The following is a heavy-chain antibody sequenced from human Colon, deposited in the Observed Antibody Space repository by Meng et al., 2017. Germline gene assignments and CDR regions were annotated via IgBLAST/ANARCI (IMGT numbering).Heavy chain of an antibody. V-gene: IGHV4-61*08. CDR2: IYYTGTT. D-gene: IGHD6-19*01. Sequence: PSETLPLTCTVSGYSCTITGYYWSWIRPSPGKGLEWIGYIYYTGTTNYNPSLKSRVTISVDTSKNQFSLKLSSVTPADTAVYFCARDNLLTSGSRFCFDYWGQGALVTVSS. CDR1: GYSCTITGYY. CDR3: ARDNLLTSGSRFCFDY. J-gene: IGHJ4*02.